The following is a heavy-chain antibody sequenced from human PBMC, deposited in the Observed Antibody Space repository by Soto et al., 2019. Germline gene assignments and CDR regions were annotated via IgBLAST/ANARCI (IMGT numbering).Heavy chain of an antibody. D-gene: IGHD6-13*01. CDR3: ARGDRQSGYSSSWVFDY. V-gene: IGHV4-31*03. CDR1: GGSINSGGYY. CDR2: IYYSGST. J-gene: IGHJ4*02. Sequence: QVQLQESGPGLVKPSQTLSLTCNVSGGSINSGGYYWNWIRQHPGKGLEWIGYIYYSGSTYYNPFRRGRVTKSADPYENQFSLKLSSVTAADTAVYFCARGDRQSGYSSSWVFDYWGQGTLVNVSS.